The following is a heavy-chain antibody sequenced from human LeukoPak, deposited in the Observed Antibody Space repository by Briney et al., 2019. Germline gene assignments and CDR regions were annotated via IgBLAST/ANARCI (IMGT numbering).Heavy chain of an antibody. V-gene: IGHV5-10-1*01. J-gene: IGHJ4*02. D-gene: IGHD2/OR15-2a*01. CDR2: IHPSDSGT. CDR3: ARRYDHDSTLLDY. Sequence: GESLKISCRGSGYSFTTYWISWVRHTPGEGLEWMGRIHPSDSGTNYSPSFEGHVTFSADKSITTAYLQWTSLKASDTAIYFCARRYDHDSTLLDYWGRGTLVTVSS. CDR1: GYSFTTYW.